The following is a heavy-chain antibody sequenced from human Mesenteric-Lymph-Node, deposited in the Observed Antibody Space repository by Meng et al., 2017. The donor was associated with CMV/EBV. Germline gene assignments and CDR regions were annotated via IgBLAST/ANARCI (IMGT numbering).Heavy chain of an antibody. D-gene: IGHD1-26*01. CDR2: IYSGGST. CDR1: GFTVSSNY. V-gene: IGHV3-53*05. Sequence: GESLKISCAASGFTVSSNYMSWVRQAPGKGLEWVSVIYSGGSTYYADSVKGRFTISRDNSKNTLYLQMNSLRAEDTAVYYCARVPRYSGSPLGYYYGMDVWGQGTTVTVSS. J-gene: IGHJ6*02. CDR3: ARVPRYSGSPLGYYYGMDV.